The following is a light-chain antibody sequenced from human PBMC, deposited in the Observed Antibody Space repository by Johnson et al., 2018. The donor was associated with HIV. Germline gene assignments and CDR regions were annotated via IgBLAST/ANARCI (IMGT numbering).Light chain of an antibody. Sequence: QSVLTQPPSVSAAPGQRVTISCSGSSSNIGNNYVSWYQQLPGTAPKLLIYDNNKRPSGIPDRFSGSKSGTSATLGITGLQTGDEADYFGGTWDNSLSAYVFSTGPKVTVL. V-gene: IGLV1-51*01. CDR2: DNN. J-gene: IGLJ1*01. CDR1: SSNIGNNY. CDR3: GTWDNSLSAYV.